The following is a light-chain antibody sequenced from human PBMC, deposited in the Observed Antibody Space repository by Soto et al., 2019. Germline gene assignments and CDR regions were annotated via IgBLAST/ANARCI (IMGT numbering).Light chain of an antibody. Sequence: EIVFTHSPGTLSLSPGERATLSCRASQSVTTNLAWYQHKPGQAPRLLISGATSRATGIPDRFSGSGSGTDFTLTISRLDPEDFALYYCQQYGGSPITFGQGTRLEIK. CDR1: QSVTTN. CDR3: QQYGGSPIT. V-gene: IGKV3-20*01. CDR2: GAT. J-gene: IGKJ5*01.